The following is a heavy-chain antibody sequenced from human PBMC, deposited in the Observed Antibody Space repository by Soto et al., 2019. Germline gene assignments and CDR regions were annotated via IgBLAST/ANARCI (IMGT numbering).Heavy chain of an antibody. CDR2: IWYDGSNK. D-gene: IGHD4-17*01. CDR3: AREDYGDYVGFRNDAFDI. CDR1: GFTFSSYG. V-gene: IGHV3-33*01. J-gene: IGHJ3*02. Sequence: GGSLRLSCAASGFTFSSYGMHWVRQAPGKGLEWVAVIWYDGSNKYYADSVKGRFTISRDNSKNTLYLQMNSLRAEDTAVYYCAREDYGDYVGFRNDAFDIWGQGTMVTVSS.